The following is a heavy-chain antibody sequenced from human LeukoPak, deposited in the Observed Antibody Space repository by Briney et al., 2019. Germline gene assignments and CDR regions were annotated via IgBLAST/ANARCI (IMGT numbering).Heavy chain of an antibody. CDR3: ARINLKTSGYYRLDY. V-gene: IGHV1-2*02. J-gene: IGHJ4*02. CDR2: INPNNGDT. D-gene: IGHD3-22*01. Sequence: ASVKVSCKASGYTFTGYYLHWVRQAPGQGLEWMGWINPNNGDTTYTQKFQGRVTMTGDTSTTTAYMELSRLMSDDTAVYYCARINLKTSGYYRLDYWGQGTLVTVSS. CDR1: GYTFTGYY.